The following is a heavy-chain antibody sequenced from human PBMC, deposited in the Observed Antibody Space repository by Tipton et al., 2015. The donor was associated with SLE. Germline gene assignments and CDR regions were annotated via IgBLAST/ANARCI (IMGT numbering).Heavy chain of an antibody. CDR1: GFSFSSYW. CDR2: IRQDGREI. CDR3: AREMGGYSGYDPSDY. V-gene: IGHV3-7*01. D-gene: IGHD5-12*01. J-gene: IGHJ4*02. Sequence: GSLRLSCEASGFSFSSYWMSWVRQAPGKGLEWVANIRQDGREINYVDSVKGRFTISRDNAKNSLFLQVNSLRVEDTAVYYCAREMGGYSGYDPSDYWGQGTLVTVSS.